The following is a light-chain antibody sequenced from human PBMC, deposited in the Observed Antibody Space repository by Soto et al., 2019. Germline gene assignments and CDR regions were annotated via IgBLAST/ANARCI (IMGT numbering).Light chain of an antibody. J-gene: IGKJ1*01. V-gene: IGKV3-15*01. Sequence: EIVMTHSPATLSVSPGYRATLSCRASQSVSYNLAWYQHKPGQAPRLLIYGPSTRATGIPARFSGSGSGTEFTLTISSLQSEDFALYYCQRYNNWPRTFGQGTKVDIK. CDR3: QRYNNWPRT. CDR2: GPS. CDR1: QSVSYN.